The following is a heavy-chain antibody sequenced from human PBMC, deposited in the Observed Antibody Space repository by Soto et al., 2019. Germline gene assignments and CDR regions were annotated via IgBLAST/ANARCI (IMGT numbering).Heavy chain of an antibody. Sequence: QVQLVESGGGVVQPGRSLRLSCVTSGFTFSAYGMHWVRQAPGKGLEWVAVLWYDESNKYYADSVKGRFTISRDISRNTLNLQMNSLRAEDTAVYYCARDARTMTTDYWGQGTLVTVSS. J-gene: IGHJ4*02. V-gene: IGHV3-33*01. CDR3: ARDARTMTTDY. CDR2: LWYDESNK. D-gene: IGHD4-17*01. CDR1: GFTFSAYG.